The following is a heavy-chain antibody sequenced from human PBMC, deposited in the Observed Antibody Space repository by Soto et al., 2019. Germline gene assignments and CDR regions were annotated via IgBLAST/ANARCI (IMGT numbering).Heavy chain of an antibody. V-gene: IGHV3-21*01. CDR3: ARSRSSWYHFDH. CDR1: GPIFCRYQ. J-gene: IGHJ4*02. Sequence: AGSLVLPCKVCGPIFCRYQVSCVNQSQGKGLEGVSSISSSSSYIYYADSVKGRCTISRDNAKNSLYLQMNSLRAEDTAVYFCARSRSSWYHFDHWGQGTQVTVSS. D-gene: IGHD6-13*01. CDR2: ISSSSSYI.